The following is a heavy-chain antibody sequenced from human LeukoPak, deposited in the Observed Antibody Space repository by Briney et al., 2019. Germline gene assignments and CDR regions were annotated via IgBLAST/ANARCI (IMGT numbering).Heavy chain of an antibody. CDR3: AKEDYGDYGVNY. D-gene: IGHD4-17*01. CDR1: GFTFSSYG. Sequence: GGSLRLSCAASGFTFSSYGMHWVRQAPGKGLEWVAFIRYDGSNKYYADSVKGRFTISRDNSKNTLYLQMNGLRAEDTAVYYCAKEDYGDYGVNYWGQGTLVTVSS. V-gene: IGHV3-30*02. CDR2: IRYDGSNK. J-gene: IGHJ4*02.